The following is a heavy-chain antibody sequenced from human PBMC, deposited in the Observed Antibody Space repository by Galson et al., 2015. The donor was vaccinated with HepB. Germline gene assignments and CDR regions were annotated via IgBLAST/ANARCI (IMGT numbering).Heavy chain of an antibody. V-gene: IGHV3-11*06. Sequence: SLRLSCAASGFTFSDYYMSWIRQAPGKGLEWVSYISSSSSYTNYADSVKGRFTISRDNAKNSLYLQMNSLRAEDTAVYYCARDGELELRQEGYWYFDLWGRGTLVTVSS. J-gene: IGHJ2*01. CDR1: GFTFSDYY. D-gene: IGHD1-7*01. CDR2: ISSSSSYT. CDR3: ARDGELELRQEGYWYFDL.